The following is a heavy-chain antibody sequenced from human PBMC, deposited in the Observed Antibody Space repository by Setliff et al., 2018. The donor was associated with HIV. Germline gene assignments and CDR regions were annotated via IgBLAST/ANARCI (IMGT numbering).Heavy chain of an antibody. V-gene: IGHV4-39*01. J-gene: IGHJ6*02. Sequence: SETLSLTCTVSGDSITNDDYYWGWIRQPPGKGLEWIAIIHYNGRTYYDPSLKSRVTIFVDTSKTQFSLKLSSVTAADTAVYYCARTFGDLKHYNYYYTIDVWGQGTTVTVSS. CDR3: ARTFGDLKHYNYYYTIDV. CDR1: GDSITNDDYY. D-gene: IGHD3-10*01. CDR2: IHYNGRT.